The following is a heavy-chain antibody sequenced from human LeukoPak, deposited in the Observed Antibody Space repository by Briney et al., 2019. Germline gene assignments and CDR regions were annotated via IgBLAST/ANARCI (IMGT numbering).Heavy chain of an antibody. CDR3: GRDIETAVDY. V-gene: IGHV3-74*01. J-gene: IGHJ4*02. D-gene: IGHD6-13*01. CDR2: INSAGIST. CDR1: RFTLSSYL. Sequence: GGSLRLSCKPSRFTLSSYLLHSGCQAPGKGLVWVSRINSAGISTNYADSVKGRFTISRDNAKNTLYLQMNSLRAEDTAVYYCGRDIETAVDYWGLGTLVTVSS.